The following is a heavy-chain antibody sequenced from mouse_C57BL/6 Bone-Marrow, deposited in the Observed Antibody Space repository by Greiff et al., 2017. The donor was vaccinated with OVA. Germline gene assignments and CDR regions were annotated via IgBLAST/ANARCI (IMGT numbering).Heavy chain of an antibody. Sequence: EVKLVESGGDLVKPGGSLKLSCAASGFTFSSYGMSWVRQTPDKRLEWVATISSGGSYTYYPDSVKGRFTISRDNVKNTLYLQMSSLKSEDTAVYYCARQELRRVGYWGQGTSVTVSS. CDR3: ARQELRRVGY. CDR2: ISSGGSYT. CDR1: GFTFSSYG. J-gene: IGHJ4*01. V-gene: IGHV5-6*01. D-gene: IGHD2-4*01.